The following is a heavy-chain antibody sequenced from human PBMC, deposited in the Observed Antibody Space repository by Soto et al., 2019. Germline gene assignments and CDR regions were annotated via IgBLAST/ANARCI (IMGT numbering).Heavy chain of an antibody. J-gene: IGHJ6*02. CDR3: AKDESLTIFGAGSQVYGMDV. CDR1: GFTFSSYA. CDR2: ISGSGGST. Sequence: GGLILSGTASGFTFSSYAMSWVRQAPGKGLEWVSAISGSGGSTYYADSVKGRFTLSRDNSKNTLYLQMNSLRAEDTAVYYCAKDESLTIFGAGSQVYGMDVWGQGTKVTVYS. D-gene: IGHD3-3*01. V-gene: IGHV3-23*01.